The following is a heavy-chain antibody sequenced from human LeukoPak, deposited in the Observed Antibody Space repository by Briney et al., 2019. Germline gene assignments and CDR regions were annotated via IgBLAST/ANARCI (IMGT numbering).Heavy chain of an antibody. Sequence: SVKVSCKDSGGTFSSYAISWVRQAPGQGLEWMGGIIPIFGTANYAQKFQGRVTITADESTSTAYMELSSLRSEDTAVYYCARGPITTIGPDYWGQGTLVTVSS. J-gene: IGHJ4*02. D-gene: IGHD3-22*01. CDR3: ARGPITTIGPDY. V-gene: IGHV1-69*13. CDR1: GGTFSSYA. CDR2: IIPIFGTA.